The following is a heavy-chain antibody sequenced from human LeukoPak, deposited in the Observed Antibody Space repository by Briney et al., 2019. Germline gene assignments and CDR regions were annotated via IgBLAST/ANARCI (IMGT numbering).Heavy chain of an antibody. CDR1: GFTFSNAW. V-gene: IGHV3-15*01. J-gene: IGHJ4*02. CDR2: IKCNTDGGTT. Sequence: PGGSLRLSCAASGFTFSNAWMSWVRQAPGKGLEWVGRIKCNTDGGTTDYAAPVKGRFTISRDDSKNTLYLQMNSLKTEDTAVYYCTIGYCSGGSCYGYYFDYWGQGTLVTVSS. D-gene: IGHD2-15*01. CDR3: TIGYCSGGSCYGYYFDY.